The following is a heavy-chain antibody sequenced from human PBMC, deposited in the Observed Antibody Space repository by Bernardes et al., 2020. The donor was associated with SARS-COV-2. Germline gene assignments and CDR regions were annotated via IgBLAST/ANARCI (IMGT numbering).Heavy chain of an antibody. Sequence: VGSLRLSCAASGFTFTSSAMSWVRQAPGRGLEWVSAINGYGDRTFYADSVKGRFTISRDTFKNTLYLQMNGLRAEDTALYYCAKVASWDYTSAEFFQHWGQGTLVTVSS. J-gene: IGHJ1*01. V-gene: IGHV3-23*01. CDR3: AKVASWDYTSAEFFQH. CDR2: INGYGDRT. D-gene: IGHD3-16*01. CDR1: GFTFTSSA.